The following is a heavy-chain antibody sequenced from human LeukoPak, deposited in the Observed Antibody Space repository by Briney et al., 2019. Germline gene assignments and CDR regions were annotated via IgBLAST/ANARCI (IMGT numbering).Heavy chain of an antibody. J-gene: IGHJ4*02. D-gene: IGHD3-22*01. V-gene: IGHV3-23*01. CDR2: ISDNGGRT. CDR3: AKYSHDSSGSYDY. CDR1: GFTFSSYG. Sequence: GGSLRLSCAASGFTFSSYGMTWVRQAPGKGLEWVSAISDNGGRTFYADSVKGRFTISRDNSRNTLFLQMNSLRADDTAVYYCAKYSHDSSGSYDYWGQGTLVTVSS.